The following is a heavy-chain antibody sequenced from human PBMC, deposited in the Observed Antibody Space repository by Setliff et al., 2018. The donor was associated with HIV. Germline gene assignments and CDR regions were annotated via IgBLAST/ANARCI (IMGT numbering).Heavy chain of an antibody. J-gene: IGHJ6*03. Sequence: PSETLSLTCAVSGYSISRDYYWGWIRQPPGKGLEWIGSIYHNGNTYYSPSLKSRVTISADTSRNQISLKLSSVTAADTAVYYCARAEQLALGDYYYMDVWGKGTTVTVSS. CDR3: ARAEQLALGDYYYMDV. D-gene: IGHD6-6*01. CDR1: GYSISRDYY. V-gene: IGHV4-38-2*01. CDR2: IYHNGNT.